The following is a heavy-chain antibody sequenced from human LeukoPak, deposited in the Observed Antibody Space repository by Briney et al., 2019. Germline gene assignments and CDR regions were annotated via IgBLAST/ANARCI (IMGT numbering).Heavy chain of an antibody. V-gene: IGHV3-21*01. D-gene: IGHD2-2*01. CDR2: ISSSSSYI. Sequence: SGGSLRLSCAASGFTFSNAWMSWVRQAPGKGLEWVSSISSSSSYIYYADSVKGRFTISRDNAKNSLYLQMNSLRAEDTAVYYCARGGVVPAFDYWGQGTLVTVSS. J-gene: IGHJ4*02. CDR3: ARGGVVPAFDY. CDR1: GFTFSNAW.